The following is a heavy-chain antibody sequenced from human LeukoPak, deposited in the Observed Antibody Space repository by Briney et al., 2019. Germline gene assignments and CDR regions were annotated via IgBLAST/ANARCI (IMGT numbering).Heavy chain of an antibody. D-gene: IGHD3-22*01. CDR1: GYTFTSYG. CDR2: ISAYNGNT. J-gene: IGHJ5*02. Sequence: ASVKVSCKASGYTFTSYGISWVRQAPGQGLEWMGWISAYNGNTNYAQKLQGRVTMTTDTSTSTAYMELRSLRSDDTAVYYCARVLVITMIVVWFDPWGQGTLVTVPS. CDR3: ARVLVITMIVVWFDP. V-gene: IGHV1-18*01.